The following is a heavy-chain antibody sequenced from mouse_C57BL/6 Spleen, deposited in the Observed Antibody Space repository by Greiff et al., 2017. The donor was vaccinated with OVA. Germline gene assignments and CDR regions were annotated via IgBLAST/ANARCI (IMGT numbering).Heavy chain of an antibody. CDR2: ISSDGSYT. J-gene: IGHJ2*01. CDR1: GFTFSSYG. D-gene: IGHD1-1*01. Sequence: EVKVIESGGDLVKPGGSLKLSCAASGFTFSSYGMSWVRQTPDKRLEWVATISSDGSYTYYPDSVKGRFTISRDNAKNTLYLQMSSLKSEDTAMYYCARHSNFDYWGQGTTLTVSS. V-gene: IGHV5-6*01. CDR3: ARHSNFDY.